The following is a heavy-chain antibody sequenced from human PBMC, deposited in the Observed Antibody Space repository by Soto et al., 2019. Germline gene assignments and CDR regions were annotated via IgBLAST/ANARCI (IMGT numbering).Heavy chain of an antibody. Sequence: ASVKVSCKASGGTFSSYTISWVRQAPGQGLEWMGRIIPILGIANYAQKFQGRVTVTADKSTSTAYMELSSLRSEDTAVYYCAREQDYGDYGPGYYYYMDVWGKGTTVTVSS. CDR3: AREQDYGDYGPGYYYYMDV. V-gene: IGHV1-69*04. CDR1: GGTFSSYT. D-gene: IGHD4-17*01. CDR2: IIPILGIA. J-gene: IGHJ6*03.